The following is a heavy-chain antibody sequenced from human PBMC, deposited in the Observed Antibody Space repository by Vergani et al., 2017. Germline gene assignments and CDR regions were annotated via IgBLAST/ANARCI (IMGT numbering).Heavy chain of an antibody. CDR3: ARPTNSGSYFGLGY. CDR1: GGSISSSSYY. D-gene: IGHD1-26*01. Sequence: QLQLQESGPGLVKPSETLSLTCTVSGGSISSSSYYWGWIRQPPGKGLEWIGSIYYSGSTYYNPSLKSRVTISVDTSKNQLSLKLSSVTAADTAVYYCARPTNSGSYFGLGYWGQGTLVTVSS. CDR2: IYYSGST. V-gene: IGHV4-39*01. J-gene: IGHJ4*02.